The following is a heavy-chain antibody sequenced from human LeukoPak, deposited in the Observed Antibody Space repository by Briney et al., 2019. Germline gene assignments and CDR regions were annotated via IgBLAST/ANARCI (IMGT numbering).Heavy chain of an antibody. J-gene: IGHJ4*02. V-gene: IGHV1-18*01. CDR1: GYTFTSYG. D-gene: IGHD2-2*01. CDR3: ARAPGYCSSTSCYLFAPYFDY. Sequence: ASVKVSCKASGYTFTSYGISWVRQAPGQGLEWMGWISAYNGNTNYAQKLQGRVTMTTDTSTSTAYMGLRSLRSDDTAVYYCARAPGYCSSTSCYLFAPYFDYWGQGTLVTVSS. CDR2: ISAYNGNT.